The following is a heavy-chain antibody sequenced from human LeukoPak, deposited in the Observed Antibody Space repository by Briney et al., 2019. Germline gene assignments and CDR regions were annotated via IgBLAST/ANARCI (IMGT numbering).Heavy chain of an antibody. V-gene: IGHV1-24*01. CDR1: GYTLTELS. Sequence: ASVKVSCKVSGYTLTELSMHRVRQAPGKGLEWMGGFDPEDGETIYAQKFQGRVTMTEDTSTDTAYMELSSLRSEDTAVYYCATSLYYYDSSGYYGYWGQGTLVTVSS. CDR3: ATSLYYYDSSGYYGY. CDR2: FDPEDGET. J-gene: IGHJ4*02. D-gene: IGHD3-22*01.